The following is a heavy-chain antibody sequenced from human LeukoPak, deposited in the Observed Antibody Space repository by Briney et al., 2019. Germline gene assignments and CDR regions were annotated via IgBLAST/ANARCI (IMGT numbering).Heavy chain of an antibody. V-gene: IGHV4-38-2*02. D-gene: IGHD6-19*01. CDR3: AREIPAIAVAGTVYYYYYMDV. Sequence: PSETLSLTCTVSGYSISSGYFWGWMRQPPGKGLEWIGSIYQSETAHYNPSLKSRVTISVDTSKNQFSLKLSSVTAADTAVYYCAREIPAIAVAGTVYYYYYMDVWGKGTTVTISS. CDR1: GYSISSGYF. J-gene: IGHJ6*03. CDR2: IYQSETA.